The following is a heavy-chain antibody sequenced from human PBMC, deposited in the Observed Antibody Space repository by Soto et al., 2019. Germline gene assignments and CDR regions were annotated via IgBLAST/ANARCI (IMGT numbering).Heavy chain of an antibody. J-gene: IGHJ4*02. Sequence: ASVKVSCKASGYTFTSFGIRWVRQAPGQGLEWVGWISAYNANTNYAQKLQGRVTMTTETSTSTAYMELRSLRSDDTAVYDCARAYDILTGYPDIDYWGKGTLVSVSS. V-gene: IGHV1-18*01. CDR3: ARAYDILTGYPDIDY. CDR2: ISAYNANT. CDR1: GYTFTSFG. D-gene: IGHD3-9*01.